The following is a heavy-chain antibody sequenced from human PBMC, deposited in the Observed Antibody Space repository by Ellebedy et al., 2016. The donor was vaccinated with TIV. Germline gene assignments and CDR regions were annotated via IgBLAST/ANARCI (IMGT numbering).Heavy chain of an antibody. CDR2: INPKSGAT. Sequence: ASVKVSXXASGYTFTGYYMHWVRQAPGQGLEWMGWINPKSGATNYAQKFQGRVTMTRDTSISTAYMELSRLRSDDTAVYYCARVVAGLDLWGQGTLVTVSS. CDR3: ARVVAGLDL. CDR1: GYTFTGYY. V-gene: IGHV1-2*02. J-gene: IGHJ5*02. D-gene: IGHD2-15*01.